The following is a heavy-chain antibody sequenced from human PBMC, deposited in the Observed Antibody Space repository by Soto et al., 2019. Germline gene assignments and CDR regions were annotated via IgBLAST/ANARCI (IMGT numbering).Heavy chain of an antibody. J-gene: IGHJ6*02. Sequence: GESLKISCKASGYSFTSYWIGWVRQTPGKGLEWMGIILPDDADTRYSPSFEGHATISADRSTNTAYLHLRSLEASDTATYFCARQGVPAAMVSGPRHYYYYGMDVWGQGTTVTVSS. CDR2: ILPDDADT. CDR1: GYSFTSYW. V-gene: IGHV5-51*01. D-gene: IGHD2-2*01. CDR3: ARQGVPAAMVSGPRHYYYYGMDV.